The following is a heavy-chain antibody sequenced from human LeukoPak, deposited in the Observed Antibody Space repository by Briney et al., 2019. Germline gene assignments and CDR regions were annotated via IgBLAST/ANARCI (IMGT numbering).Heavy chain of an antibody. V-gene: IGHV5-51*01. CDR2: IYPGDSDT. D-gene: IGHD3-3*01. Sequence: GESLKISCKGSGSTFSSYWIGWVRQLPGKGLEWMGIIYPGDSDTRYSPSLQGQVTISVDTSIGTAYLQWSSLKASDTAIYYCARQNDFRLDYWGQGTLVTVSS. J-gene: IGHJ4*02. CDR3: ARQNDFRLDY. CDR1: GSTFSSYW.